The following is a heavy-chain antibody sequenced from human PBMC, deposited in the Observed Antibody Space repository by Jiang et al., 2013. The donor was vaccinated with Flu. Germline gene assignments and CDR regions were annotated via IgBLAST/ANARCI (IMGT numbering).Heavy chain of an antibody. CDR3: ARDGYSTTRWAFDI. D-gene: IGHD6-13*01. CDR2: IYHSGST. CDR1: GGSISSGGYS. J-gene: IGHJ3*02. V-gene: IGHV4-30-2*01. Sequence: SLTCAVSGGSISSGGYSWSWIRQPPGKGLEWIGYIYHSGSTYYNPSLKSRVTISVDRSKNQFSLKLSSVTAADTAVYYCARDGYSTTRWAFDIWGQGTMVTVSS.